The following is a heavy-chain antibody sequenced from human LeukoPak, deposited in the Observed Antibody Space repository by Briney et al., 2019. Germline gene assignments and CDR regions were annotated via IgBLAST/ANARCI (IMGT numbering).Heavy chain of an antibody. V-gene: IGHV1-8*01. CDR2: MNPNSGNT. CDR1: GYTFTSYD. Sequence: ASVKVSCKASGYTFTSYDINWVRQATGQGLEWMGWMNPNSGNTGYAQKFQGRVTMTRNTSISTAYMELSSLRSEDTAVYYCARGLTGTIYYYYMDVWGNGTTVTVSS. J-gene: IGHJ6*03. CDR3: ARGLTGTIYYYYMDV. D-gene: IGHD1/OR15-1a*01.